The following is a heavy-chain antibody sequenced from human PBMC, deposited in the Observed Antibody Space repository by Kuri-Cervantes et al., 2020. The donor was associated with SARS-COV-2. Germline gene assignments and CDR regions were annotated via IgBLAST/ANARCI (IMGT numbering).Heavy chain of an antibody. D-gene: IGHD6-13*01. V-gene: IGHV4-34*01. CDR1: GGSFSGYY. CDR2: INHSGST. CDR3: ARADSSSWPYWDYYYYGMDV. J-gene: IGHJ6*02. Sequence: SQTLSLTCAVYGGSFSGYYWSWIRQPPGKGLEWIGEINHSGSTNYNPSLKSRVTISVDTSKNQFSLKLSSVTAVDTAVYYCARADSSSWPYWDYYYYGMDVWGQGTTVTVSS.